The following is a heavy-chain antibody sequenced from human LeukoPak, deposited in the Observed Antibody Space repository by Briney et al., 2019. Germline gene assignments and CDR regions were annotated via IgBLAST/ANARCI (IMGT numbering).Heavy chain of an antibody. J-gene: IGHJ4*02. CDR2: ISWDGGNI. D-gene: IGHD6-13*01. Sequence: GGSLRLSCTASGFTFGDYAMSWVRQAPGKGLEWVSLISWDGGNIYYADSMKGRFTISRDNSKNSLYLQMNSLRAEDSAFYYCAKAAIRYTSRWNNFDYWGQGTLVTVSS. V-gene: IGHV3-43D*03. CDR3: AKAAIRYTSRWNNFDY. CDR1: GFTFGDYA.